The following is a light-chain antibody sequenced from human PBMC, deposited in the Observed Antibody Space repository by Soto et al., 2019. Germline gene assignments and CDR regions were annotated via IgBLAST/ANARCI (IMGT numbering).Light chain of an antibody. V-gene: IGLV1-47*01. CDR2: RNN. J-gene: IGLJ3*02. CDR1: NSNIGSYY. CDR3: AAWDDSLSGHWV. Sequence: QSVLTQPPSASGTPGQRVTISCSGSNSNIGSYYVYWYQQLPGTAPKLLIYRNNQRPSGVPDRFSGSKSGTSASLAISGLRSEDEADYYCAAWDDSLSGHWVFGGGTKVTVL.